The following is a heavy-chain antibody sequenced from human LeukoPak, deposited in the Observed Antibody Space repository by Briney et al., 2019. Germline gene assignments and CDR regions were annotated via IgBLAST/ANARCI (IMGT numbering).Heavy chain of an antibody. D-gene: IGHD2-2*01. J-gene: IGHJ4*02. CDR1: GFTFSDYY. CDR2: ISSSGSTI. Sequence: GGSPRLSCAASGFTFSDYYMSWIRQAPGKGLEWVSYISSSGSTIYYADSVKGRFSISRDNAKNSLYLQMNSLRAEDTAVYYCAKVHRDIVVVPAAADYWGQGTLVTVSS. CDR3: AKVHRDIVVVPAAADY. V-gene: IGHV3-11*01.